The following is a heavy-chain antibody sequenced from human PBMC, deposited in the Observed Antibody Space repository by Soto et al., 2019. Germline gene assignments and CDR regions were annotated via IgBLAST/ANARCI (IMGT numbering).Heavy chain of an antibody. CDR3: ARDGDYYGMDV. V-gene: IGHV3-49*04. D-gene: IGHD3-3*01. Sequence: HPGGSLRLSCTFSGFTSTDHALTWVRQAPGKGLEWVAFSTSHSYGGTTDYAASVKSRFTISRDDSKSIAYLQMNSLQIADTAIYYCARDGDYYGMDVWGQGATVTVSS. CDR2: STSHSYGGTT. CDR1: GFTSTDHA. J-gene: IGHJ6*02.